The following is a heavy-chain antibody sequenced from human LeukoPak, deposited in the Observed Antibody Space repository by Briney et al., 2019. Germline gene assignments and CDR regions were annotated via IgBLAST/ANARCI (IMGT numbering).Heavy chain of an antibody. CDR3: AREVSYCVGGDCYSFDF. CDR2: MHPGNGNT. Sequence: ASVKVSCKASGYRFISNYIQWVRQAPGLGPEWVGWMHPGNGNTRYAEKFQGRVTMTRDTSINTAYLDLNSLRSDDTAVYYCAREVSYCVGGDCYSFDFWGQGTLITVSS. J-gene: IGHJ4*02. D-gene: IGHD2-21*02. V-gene: IGHV1-2*02. CDR1: GYRFISNY.